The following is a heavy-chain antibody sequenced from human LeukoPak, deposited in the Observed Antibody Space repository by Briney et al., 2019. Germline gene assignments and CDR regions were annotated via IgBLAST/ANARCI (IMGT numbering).Heavy chain of an antibody. CDR1: GFTFSSYW. D-gene: IGHD2-8*01. V-gene: IGHV3-74*01. CDR3: ARETNVYPHSSFDI. J-gene: IGHJ3*02. CDR2: INSDGSST. Sequence: PGGSLRLSCAASGFTFSSYWMHWVRQAPGKGLVWVSRINSDGSSTSYADSVKGRFTISRDSAKNTLCLQMNSLRAEDTAVYYCARETNVYPHSSFDIWGQGTMVTVSS.